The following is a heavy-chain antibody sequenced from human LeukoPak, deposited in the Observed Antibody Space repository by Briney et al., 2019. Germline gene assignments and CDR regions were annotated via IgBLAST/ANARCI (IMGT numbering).Heavy chain of an antibody. V-gene: IGHV4-4*07. Sequence: NSSETLSLTCTASGGSISSYYWSWIRQPAGKGLEWIGRIYTSGSTNYNPSLKSRVTMSVDTSKNQFSLKLSSVTAADTAVYYCARDLYGDYVEINWFDPWGQGTLVTVSS. D-gene: IGHD4-17*01. CDR2: IYTSGST. CDR1: GGSISSYY. CDR3: ARDLYGDYVEINWFDP. J-gene: IGHJ5*02.